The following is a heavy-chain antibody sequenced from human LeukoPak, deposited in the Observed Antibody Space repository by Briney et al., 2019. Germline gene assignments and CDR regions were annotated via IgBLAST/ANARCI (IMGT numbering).Heavy chain of an antibody. J-gene: IGHJ3*02. Sequence: SETLSLTCTVSGGSISSSSYYWGWIRQPPGKGLEWIGSIYYSGSTYYNPSLKGRVTISVDSSKNQFSLKLSSVTAADTAVYYRASGAYSAPYYDAFDIWGQGTMVTVSS. CDR2: IYYSGST. CDR3: ASGAYSAPYYDAFDI. V-gene: IGHV4-39*07. CDR1: GGSISSSSYY. D-gene: IGHD2-21*01.